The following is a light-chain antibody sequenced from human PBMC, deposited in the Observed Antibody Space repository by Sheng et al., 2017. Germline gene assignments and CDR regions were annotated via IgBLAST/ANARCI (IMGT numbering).Light chain of an antibody. CDR2: WAS. Sequence: DIVMTQSPDSLAVSLGERATINCKSSQSVLHSSNNKNYLAWYQQKPGQPPKLLIYWASTRESGVPDRFSGSGSGTDFTLTIYNVQPEDFATYYCQQHLTYPLTFGGGTKVEI. CDR3: QQHLTYPLT. CDR1: QSVLHSSNNKNY. J-gene: IGKJ4*01. V-gene: IGKV4-1*01.